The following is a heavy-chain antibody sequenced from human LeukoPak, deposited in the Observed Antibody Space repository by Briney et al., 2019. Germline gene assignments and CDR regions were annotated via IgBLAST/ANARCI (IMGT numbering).Heavy chain of an antibody. Sequence: GASVKVSCKASGYTFTSYDISWVRQAPGQGLEWMGRIIPILGIANYAQKFQGRVTITADKSTSTAYMELSSLRSEDTAVYYCARTNTWELRDAFDIWGQGTMVTVSS. CDR3: ARTNTWELRDAFDI. CDR1: GYTFTSYD. J-gene: IGHJ3*02. D-gene: IGHD1-26*01. V-gene: IGHV1-69*04. CDR2: IIPILGIA.